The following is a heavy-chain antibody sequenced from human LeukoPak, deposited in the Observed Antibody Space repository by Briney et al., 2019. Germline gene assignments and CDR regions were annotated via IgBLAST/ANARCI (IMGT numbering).Heavy chain of an antibody. Sequence: SETLSLTCTVSGASISSYYWGWIRQPPGKGLEWIDMMYYSGSTYYNPSLKSRVTISVDTSKNQFSLKLSSVTAADTAVYYCARHYCSSASCYVDYWGQGTLVTVSS. D-gene: IGHD2-2*01. CDR1: GASISSYY. J-gene: IGHJ4*02. CDR3: ARHYCSSASCYVDY. V-gene: IGHV4-39*01. CDR2: MYYSGST.